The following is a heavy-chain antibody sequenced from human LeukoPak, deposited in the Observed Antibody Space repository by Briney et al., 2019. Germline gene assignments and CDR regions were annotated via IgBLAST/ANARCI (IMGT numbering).Heavy chain of an antibody. CDR1: GFTFSDYY. CDR2: ISSGSSTI. V-gene: IGHV3-11*01. J-gene: IGHJ4*02. D-gene: IGHD6-13*01. CDR3: AKDLGVGSSWYGWVL. Sequence: GGSLRLSCAASGFTFSDYYMSWIRQAPGKGLEWVSYISSGSSTIFYADSVKGRFTVSRDNGKRSVYLHMNSLRVEDTALYYCAKDLGVGSSWYGWVLWGQGTLVTVSS.